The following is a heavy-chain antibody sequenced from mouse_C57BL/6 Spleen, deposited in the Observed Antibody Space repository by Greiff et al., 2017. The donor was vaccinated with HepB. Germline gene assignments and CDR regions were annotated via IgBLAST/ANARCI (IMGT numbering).Heavy chain of an antibody. V-gene: IGHV1-82*01. J-gene: IGHJ3*01. Sequence: QVQLQQSGPELVKPGASVKISCKASGYAFSSYWMNWVKQRPGKGLEWIGRIYPGDGDTNYNGKFKGKATLTADKSSSTAYMQLSSLTSEDSAVYFGASSEDYYGSSSGWFDYWGQGTLVTVSA. D-gene: IGHD1-1*01. CDR2: IYPGDGDT. CDR3: ASSEDYYGSSSGWFDY. CDR1: GYAFSSYW.